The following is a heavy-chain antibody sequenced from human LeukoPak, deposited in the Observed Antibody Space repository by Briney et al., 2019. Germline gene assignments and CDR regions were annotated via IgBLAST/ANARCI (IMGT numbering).Heavy chain of an antibody. V-gene: IGHV3-15*01. D-gene: IGHD3-10*01. CDR1: GFTFSNAW. Sequence: SGGSLRLSCAASGFTFSNAWMTWVRQAPGKGLEWVGRIKSQTDGGTTDYAAPVKGRFIISRDDSKNTLCLQMNSLKTEDTAVYYCTTSTSGSWGQGTLVTVSS. J-gene: IGHJ5*02. CDR2: IKSQTDGGTT. CDR3: TTSTSGS.